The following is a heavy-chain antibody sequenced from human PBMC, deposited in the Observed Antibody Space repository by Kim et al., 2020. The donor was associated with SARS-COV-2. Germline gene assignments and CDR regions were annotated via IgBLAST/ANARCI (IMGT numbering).Heavy chain of an antibody. CDR2: ISGSGGST. CDR3: AKDSSSSWYPLGHY. V-gene: IGHV3-23*01. CDR1: GFTFSSYA. D-gene: IGHD6-13*01. Sequence: GGSLRLSCAASGFTFSSYAMSWVRQAPGKGLEWVSAISGSGGSTYYADSVKGRFTISRDNSKNTLYLQMNSLRAEDTAVYYCAKDSSSSWYPLGHYWGQGTLVTVSS. J-gene: IGHJ4*02.